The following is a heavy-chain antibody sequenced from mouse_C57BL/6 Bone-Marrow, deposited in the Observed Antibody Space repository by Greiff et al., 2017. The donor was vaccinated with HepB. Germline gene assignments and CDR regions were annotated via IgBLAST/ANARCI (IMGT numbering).Heavy chain of an antibody. D-gene: IGHD2-4*01. CDR1: GYTFTSYW. V-gene: IGHV1-50*01. CDR2: IDPSDSYT. Sequence: QVQLQQPGAELVKPGASVKLSCKASGYTFTSYWMQWVKQRPGQGLEWIGEIDPSDSYTNYNQKFKGKATLTVDTSSSTAYMQLSSLTSEDSAVYYCANYDGAYWGQGTLVTVSA. CDR3: ANYDGAY. J-gene: IGHJ3*01.